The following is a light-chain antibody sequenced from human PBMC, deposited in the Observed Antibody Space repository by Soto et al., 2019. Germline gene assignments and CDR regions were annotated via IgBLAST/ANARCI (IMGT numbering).Light chain of an antibody. V-gene: IGLV2-14*01. CDR1: SSDVGGYNY. Sequence: QSALTQPASVSGSPGQSITISCTGTSSDVGGYNYVSWYQQHPGKAPKLLIYEVSHRPSGVSNRFSGSKSGNTASLTISGLQAEDEADYYCTSYTSSDTLLYVFGTGTQLTVL. CDR2: EVS. J-gene: IGLJ1*01. CDR3: TSYTSSDTLLYV.